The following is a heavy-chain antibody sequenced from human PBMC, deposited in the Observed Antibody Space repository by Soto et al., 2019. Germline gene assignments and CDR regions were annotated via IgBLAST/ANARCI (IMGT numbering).Heavy chain of an antibody. D-gene: IGHD3-10*01. CDR2: IYHSGST. V-gene: IGHV4-4*02. CDR1: GYSISSSDW. CDR3: EREGGAVLRVADMSQYALDV. J-gene: IGHJ6*02. Sequence: SETLSLTCAVSGYSISSSDWWSWVRRPPGKGLEWIGEIYHSGSTNYNPSLESRVTISVDKSKNQFSLKLSSVTAADTAAYYCEREGGAVLRVADMSQYALDVWGQGTTVTACS.